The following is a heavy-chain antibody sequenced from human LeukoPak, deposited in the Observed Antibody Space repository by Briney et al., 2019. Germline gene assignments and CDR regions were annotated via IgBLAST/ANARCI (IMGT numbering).Heavy chain of an antibody. V-gene: IGHV1-18*01. J-gene: IGHJ4*02. D-gene: IGHD3-22*01. CDR2: ISAYNGNT. CDR3: ARKLVPYYYDSSGYDDFDY. Sequence: ASVKVSCKASGYPFTSYGISWVRQAPGQGLEWMGWISAYNGNTNYAQKLQGRVTMTTDTSTSTAYMELRSLRSDDTAVYYCARKLVPYYYDSSGYDDFDYWGQGTLVTVSS. CDR1: GYPFTSYG.